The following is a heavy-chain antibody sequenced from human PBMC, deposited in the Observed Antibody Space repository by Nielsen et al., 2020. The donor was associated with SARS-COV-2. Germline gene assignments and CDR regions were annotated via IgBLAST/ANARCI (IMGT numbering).Heavy chain of an antibody. CDR3: ARQATIYMNEVSGMDV. V-gene: IGHV3-30*03. CDR2: TSYDGRDK. J-gene: IGHJ6*02. D-gene: IGHD3-9*01. Sequence: GGSLRPSCVASEISFRSYGMHWVRQAPGKGLDWVAFTSYDGRDKFYADSVRGRFIVSRDNFRNTLSLHMDSLRTEDTAVYFCARQATIYMNEVSGMDVWGQGTTVTVSS. CDR1: EISFRSYG.